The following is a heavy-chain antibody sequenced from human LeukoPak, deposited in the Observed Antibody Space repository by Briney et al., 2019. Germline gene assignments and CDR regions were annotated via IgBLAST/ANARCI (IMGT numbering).Heavy chain of an antibody. CDR1: GGSIGTYS. CDR3: AREVPAQGYFDY. V-gene: IGHV4-59*01. J-gene: IGHJ4*02. D-gene: IGHD2-2*01. CDR2: IYYSGTT. Sequence: PSETLSLTCTVSGGSIGTYSWNWIRQPPGKGLEWIGYIYYSGTTNYNPSLKSRVTISVDTSKNQFSLKLSSVTAADTAVYYCAREVPAQGYFDYWGQGTLVTVSS.